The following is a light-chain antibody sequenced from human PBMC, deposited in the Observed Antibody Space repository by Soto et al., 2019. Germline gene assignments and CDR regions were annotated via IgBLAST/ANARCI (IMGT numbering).Light chain of an antibody. Sequence: DIQMTQSPSTLSASVGDRVTITCRASQSISTWLVWYQQKPGKAPKVLIYDASSLQSGVPSRFSGQGSGTDFPLTSSSLQPDDAAIYYCQHYKTYTTFGQGTKLEIK. CDR1: QSISTW. CDR2: DAS. J-gene: IGKJ2*01. CDR3: QHYKTYTT. V-gene: IGKV1-5*01.